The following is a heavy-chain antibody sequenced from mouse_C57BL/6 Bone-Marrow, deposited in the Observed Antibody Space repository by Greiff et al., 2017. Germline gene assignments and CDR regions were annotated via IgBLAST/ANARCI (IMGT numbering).Heavy chain of an antibody. CDR1: GYTFTSYW. J-gene: IGHJ2*01. V-gene: IGHV1-64*01. CDR2: IQPNSGST. D-gene: IGHD1-1*01. CDR3: ATTVVAVDY. Sequence: QVQLKQPGAELVKPGASVKLSCKASGYTFTSYWMHWVKQRPGQGLEWIGMIQPNSGSTNYNEKFKSKATLTVDKSSSTAYMQLSSLTSEDSAVYYCATTVVAVDYWGQGTTLTVSS.